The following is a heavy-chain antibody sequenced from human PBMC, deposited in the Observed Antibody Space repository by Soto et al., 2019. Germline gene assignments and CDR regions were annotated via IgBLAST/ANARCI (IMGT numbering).Heavy chain of an antibody. J-gene: IGHJ1*01. D-gene: IGHD6-13*01. V-gene: IGHV1-69*01. CDR3: ARAKGGKDSSSWYDAVVYFQH. Sequence: QVQLVQSGAEVKKPGSSVKVSCKASGGTFSSYAISWVRQAPGQGLEWMGGIIPIFGTVNYAQKFQGRVTITADASTSTVYMELSSLRSEDTAVYYCARAKGGKDSSSWYDAVVYFQHWGQGTLVTVSS. CDR1: GGTFSSYA. CDR2: IIPIFGTV.